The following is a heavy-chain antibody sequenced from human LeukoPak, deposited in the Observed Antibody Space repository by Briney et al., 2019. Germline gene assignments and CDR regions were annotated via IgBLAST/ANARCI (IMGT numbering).Heavy chain of an antibody. V-gene: IGHV3-23*01. D-gene: IGHD2-15*01. CDR2: ISGSGGST. J-gene: IGHJ3*02. Sequence: GGSLRLSCAASGFTFSSYAMSWVRQAPGKGLEWVSAISGSGGSTYYADSVKGRFTITRDNSKNTLYLQMNSLRAEDTAVYYCAKGPEYCSGGSCYSGAFDIWGQGTMVTVSS. CDR3: AKGPEYCSGGSCYSGAFDI. CDR1: GFTFSSYA.